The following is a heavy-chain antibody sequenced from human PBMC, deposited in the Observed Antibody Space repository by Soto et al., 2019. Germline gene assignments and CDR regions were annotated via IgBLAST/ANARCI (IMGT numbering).Heavy chain of an antibody. CDR3: ERDDDRLLPVNWFDP. D-gene: IGHD1-1*01. J-gene: IGHJ5*02. V-gene: IGHV3-74*01. CDR2: INSDGSST. Sequence: EVQLVESGGGLVQPGGSLRLSCAASGFTFSSYWMHWVRQAPGKGLVWVSRINSDGSSTSYADSVKGRFTISRDNAKNTLYLQMNSLRAEDTAVYYCERDDDRLLPVNWFDPWGQGTLVTVSS. CDR1: GFTFSSYW.